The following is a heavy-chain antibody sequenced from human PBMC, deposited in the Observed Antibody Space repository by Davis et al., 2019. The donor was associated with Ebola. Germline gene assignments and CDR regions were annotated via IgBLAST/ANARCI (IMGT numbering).Heavy chain of an antibody. CDR1: GFTFSSYG. V-gene: IGHV3-30*18. CDR2: ISYDGGSK. Sequence: GESLKISCAASGFTFSSYGMYWVRQAPGKGLEWVAVISYDGGSKHYADSVKGRFTISRDNSKNTLYLQMNSLRAEDTAVYYCAKDGYYSTWDGFHIWGQGTMVTVSS. D-gene: IGHD3-22*01. J-gene: IGHJ3*02. CDR3: AKDGYYSTWDGFHI.